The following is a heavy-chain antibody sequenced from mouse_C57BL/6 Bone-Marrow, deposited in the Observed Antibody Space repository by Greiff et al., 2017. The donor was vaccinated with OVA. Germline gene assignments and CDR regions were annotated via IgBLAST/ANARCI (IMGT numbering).Heavy chain of an antibody. CDR3: ARDTTALFDY. Sequence: QVQLKQPGAELVMPGASVKLSCKASGYTFTSYWMHWVKQRPGQGLEWIGEIDPSDSYTNYNQKFKGKSTLTVDKSSSTAYMQLSSLTSEDSAVYYCARDTTALFDYWGQGTTLTVSS. J-gene: IGHJ2*01. CDR1: GYTFTSYW. CDR2: IDPSDSYT. V-gene: IGHV1-69*01. D-gene: IGHD1-2*01.